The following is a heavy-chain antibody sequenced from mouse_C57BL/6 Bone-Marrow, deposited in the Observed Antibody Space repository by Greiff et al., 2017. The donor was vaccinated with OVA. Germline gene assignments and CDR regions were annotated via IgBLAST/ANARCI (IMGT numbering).Heavy chain of an antibody. D-gene: IGHD1-1*01. CDR1: GFNIKDDY. V-gene: IGHV14-4*01. J-gene: IGHJ1*03. Sequence: DVQLQESGAELVRPGASVKLSCTASGFNIKDDYMHWVKQRPEQGLEWIGWIDPENGDTEYASKFQGKATITADTSSNTAYLQLSSLTSEDTAVYYCTTDYYGSYWYFDVWGTGTTVTVSS. CDR2: IDPENGDT. CDR3: TTDYYGSYWYFDV.